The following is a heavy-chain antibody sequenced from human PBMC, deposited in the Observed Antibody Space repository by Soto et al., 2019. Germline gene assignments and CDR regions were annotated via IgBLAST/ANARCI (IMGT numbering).Heavy chain of an antibody. Sequence: QVQLVESGGGVVQPGRSLRLSCAASGFTFSSYGMHWVRQAPGKGPEWVAVIWYDGSNKYYADSVKGRFTISRDNSKNTLYLQMNSLRAEDTAVYYCARDLNLGSGSYYPYYYYGMDVWGQGTTVTVSS. J-gene: IGHJ6*02. CDR1: GFTFSSYG. CDR2: IWYDGSNK. D-gene: IGHD3-10*01. V-gene: IGHV3-33*01. CDR3: ARDLNLGSGSYYPYYYYGMDV.